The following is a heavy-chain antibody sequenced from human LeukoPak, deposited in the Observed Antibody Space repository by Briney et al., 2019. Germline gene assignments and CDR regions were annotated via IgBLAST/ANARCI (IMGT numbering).Heavy chain of an antibody. CDR3: ARDTDSWYFDY. CDR1: GFTFSNYG. CDR2: ISGSAATI. V-gene: IGHV3-23*01. Sequence: GGSLRLSCAASGFTFSNYGMTWVRQAPGKGLEWVSSISGSAATISYADSVKGRFTISRDNSKNTLYLQMNSLRAEDTAVYYCARDTDSWYFDYWGQGTLVTVSS. J-gene: IGHJ4*02. D-gene: IGHD6-13*01.